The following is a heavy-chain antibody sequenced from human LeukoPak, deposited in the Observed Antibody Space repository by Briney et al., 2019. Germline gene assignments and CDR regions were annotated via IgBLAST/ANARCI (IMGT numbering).Heavy chain of an antibody. Sequence: SETLSLTCTVCGGSISSYYWSWIRQPPGKGLEWIGYIYYSGSTNYNPSLKSRVTISVDTSKNQFSLKLSSVTAADTAVYYCAREDMITFGGVIVPRVFDYWGQGTLVTVSS. CDR3: AREDMITFGGVIVPRVFDY. D-gene: IGHD3-16*02. CDR1: GGSISSYY. CDR2: IYYSGST. V-gene: IGHV4-59*01. J-gene: IGHJ4*02.